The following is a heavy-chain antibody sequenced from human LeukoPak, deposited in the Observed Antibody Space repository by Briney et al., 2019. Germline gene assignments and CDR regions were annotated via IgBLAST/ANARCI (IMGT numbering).Heavy chain of an antibody. CDR1: GFTFSNYE. V-gene: IGHV3-48*03. CDR3: AGNVVVVAATRGYYYGMDV. CDR2: ISSSGSTI. Sequence: GGSLRLSCAASGFTFSNYEMNWVRQAPGKGLEWVSYISSSGSTIYYADSVKGRFTISRDNAKNSLYLQMNSLRAEDTAVYYCAGNVVVVAATRGYYYGMDVWGQGTTVTVSS. D-gene: IGHD2-15*01. J-gene: IGHJ6*02.